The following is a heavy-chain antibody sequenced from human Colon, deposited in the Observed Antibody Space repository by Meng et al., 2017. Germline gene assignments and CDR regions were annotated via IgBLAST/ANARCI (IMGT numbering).Heavy chain of an antibody. D-gene: IGHD3-22*01. CDR1: GYSFTTFG. V-gene: IGHV7-4-1*02. CDR2: INTNTQEP. J-gene: IGHJ4*02. CDR3: ARKASGYSYSTN. Sequence: LVSSGLELGKPGASVKVYCQASGYSFTTFGINWVRQAPGQGLEWLGWINTNTQEPTYAQGFTGRYAFSLDTSVSTAYLQISSLESEDTAVYYCARKASGYSYSTNWGQGTLVTVSS.